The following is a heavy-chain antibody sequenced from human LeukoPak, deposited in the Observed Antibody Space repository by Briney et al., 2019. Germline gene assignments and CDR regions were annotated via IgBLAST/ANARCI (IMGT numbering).Heavy chain of an antibody. CDR3: AREKYSYAYKGFDY. CDR2: INHSGST. V-gene: IGHV4-34*01. D-gene: IGHD5-18*01. J-gene: IGHJ4*02. Sequence: SETLSLTCAVYGGSFSGYYWSWIRQPPGKGLEWIGEINHSGSTNYNPSLKSRVTISVDTSKNQFSLKLISVTAADTAVYYYAREKYSYAYKGFDYWGQGTLVTVSS. CDR1: GGSFSGYY.